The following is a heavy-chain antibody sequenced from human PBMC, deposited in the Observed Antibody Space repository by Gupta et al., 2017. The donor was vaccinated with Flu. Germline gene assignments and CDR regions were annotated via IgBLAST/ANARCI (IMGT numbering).Heavy chain of an antibody. V-gene: IGHV3-11*01. CDR2: ISSSGSTI. Sequence: QVQLVEPGGGLVKPGGSLSRSCAASGFTFSDYYMSWIRQAPGKGLEWVSYISSSGSTIYHADSVKGRFTISRDNAKKSLYLQMKSLRAEDTAVYYCARWSGIVVVTAYWGQGTLVTVSS. CDR1: GFTFSDYY. D-gene: IGHD2-21*02. CDR3: ARWSGIVVVTAY. J-gene: IGHJ4*02.